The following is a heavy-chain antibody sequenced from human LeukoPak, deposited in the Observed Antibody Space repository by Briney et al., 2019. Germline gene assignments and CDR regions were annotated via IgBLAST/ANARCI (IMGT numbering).Heavy chain of an antibody. CDR2: IHNSRGT. J-gene: IGHJ4*02. CDR1: GFTFSSYA. CDR3: GKVGGNSNS. Sequence: LRLSCTASGFTFSSYAMSWVRQAPGKGLEWIGSIHNSRGTSYNPSLESRMTISLDTSENQFFLKMSSVTAADTAMYYCGKVGGNSNSWGQGTLVTVSS. D-gene: IGHD4-23*01. V-gene: IGHV4-31*02.